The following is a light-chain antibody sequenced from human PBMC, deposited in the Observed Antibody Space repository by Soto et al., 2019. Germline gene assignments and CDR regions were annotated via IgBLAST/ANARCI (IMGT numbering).Light chain of an antibody. CDR2: DVS. Sequence: QSALAQPASVSGSPGQSVTISCTGTSSDVGAYKYVSWHQQHPGKAPKLMIYDVSNRPSGVSNRFSGSKSGNTASLTISGLQAEDEADYYCSAYTVSRTYVFGTGTKVT. J-gene: IGLJ1*01. V-gene: IGLV2-14*01. CDR3: SAYTVSRTYV. CDR1: SSDVGAYKY.